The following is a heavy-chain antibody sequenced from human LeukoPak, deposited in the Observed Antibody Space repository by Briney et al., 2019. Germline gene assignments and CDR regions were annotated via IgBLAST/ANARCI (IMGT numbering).Heavy chain of an antibody. V-gene: IGHV3-69-1*02. CDR3: ARDLRGIAAA. CDR1: GFTFSDYN. CDR2: ITSSSYI. D-gene: IGHD6-13*01. J-gene: IGHJ5*02. Sequence: GGSLRLSCAASGFTFSDYNMNWVRQAPGKGLEWLSSITSSSYIYYADSVKGRFTISRDNARDSLFLQMNSLRAEDTAVYYCARDLRGIAAAWGQGTLVTVSS.